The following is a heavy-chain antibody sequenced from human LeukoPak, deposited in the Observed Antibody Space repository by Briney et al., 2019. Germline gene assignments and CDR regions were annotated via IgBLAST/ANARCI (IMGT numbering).Heavy chain of an antibody. CDR1: GDSVSSNSAA. V-gene: IGHV6-1*01. CDR2: TYYRSKWYN. D-gene: IGHD4-17*01. Sequence: SQTLSLTCAISGDSVSSNSAAWNWIRQSPSRGLEWLGRTYYRSKWYNDYAVSVKSRVTIHPDTSKNQFSLQLNSVTPEDTAVYYCARSPTATTPFDYWGQGTLVTVSS. J-gene: IGHJ4*02. CDR3: ARSPTATTPFDY.